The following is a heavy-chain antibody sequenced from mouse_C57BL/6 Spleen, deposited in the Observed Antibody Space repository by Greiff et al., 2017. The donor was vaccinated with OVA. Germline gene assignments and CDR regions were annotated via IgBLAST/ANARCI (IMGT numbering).Heavy chain of an antibody. CDR2: ISSGSSTI. D-gene: IGHD2-5*01. J-gene: IGHJ4*01. CDR1: GFTFSDYG. Sequence: EVNLVESGGGLVKPGGSLKLSCAASGFTFSDYGMHWVRQAPEKGLEWVAYISSGSSTIYYADTVKGRFTISRDNAKNTLFLQMTSLRSEDTAMYYCARAEAYYSNYDAMDYWGQGTSVTVSS. V-gene: IGHV5-17*01. CDR3: ARAEAYYSNYDAMDY.